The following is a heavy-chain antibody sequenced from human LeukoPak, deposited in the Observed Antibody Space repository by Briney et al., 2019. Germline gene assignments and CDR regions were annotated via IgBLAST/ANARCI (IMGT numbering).Heavy chain of an antibody. CDR2: IKEDGSEQ. V-gene: IGHV3-7*01. Sequence: PGGSLRLSCAASGFTFSRHWMTWVRQAPGKGLEWVANIKEDGSEQYYVDSMKGRFTISRDNAKNSLYLQMSSLRAEDTAIYYCVRETVSVITDFDYWGQGTLVTVSS. J-gene: IGHJ4*02. CDR3: VRETVSVITDFDY. D-gene: IGHD3-16*02. CDR1: GFTFSRHW.